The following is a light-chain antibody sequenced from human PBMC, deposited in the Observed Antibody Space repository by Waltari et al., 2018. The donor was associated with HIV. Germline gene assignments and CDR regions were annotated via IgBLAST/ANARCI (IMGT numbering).Light chain of an antibody. CDR1: QSIGSW. J-gene: IGKJ1*01. CDR2: KAS. CDR3: QQYNRCCT. Sequence: DAQMTQSPSTLSASVGDRVNIPCRASQSIGSWLAWYQQKQGKAPKLLIYKASSLEDGVAASVSGRGCGTEFTLTSSSLQPDDLATYHWQQYNRCCTFGQGTKVEI. V-gene: IGKV1-5*03.